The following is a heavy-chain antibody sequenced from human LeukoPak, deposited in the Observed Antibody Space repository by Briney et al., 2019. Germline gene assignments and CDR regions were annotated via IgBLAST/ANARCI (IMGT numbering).Heavy chain of an antibody. CDR3: AKDISSSRTQGFDP. Sequence: GGSLRLSCAASGFTFSSYSMNWVRQAPGKGLEWVSGISWNSGSIGYADSVKGRFTISRDNAKNSLYLQMNSLRAEDTALYYCAKDISSSRTQGFDPWGQGTLVTVSS. CDR1: GFTFSSYS. J-gene: IGHJ5*02. V-gene: IGHV3-9*01. CDR2: ISWNSGSI. D-gene: IGHD6-13*01.